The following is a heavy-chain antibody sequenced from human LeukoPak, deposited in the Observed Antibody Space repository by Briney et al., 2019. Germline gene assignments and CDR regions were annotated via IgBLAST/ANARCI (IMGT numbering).Heavy chain of an antibody. J-gene: IGHJ4*02. CDR3: ARGHYYDSSGYYLG. Sequence: GSLRLSCAASGFTFSSYAMHWVRQAPGKGLEWVAVISYDGSNKYYADSVKGRFTISRDNSKNTLYPQMNSLRAEDTAVYYCARGHYYDSSGYYLGWGQGTLVTVSS. CDR1: GFTFSSYA. CDR2: ISYDGSNK. D-gene: IGHD3-22*01. V-gene: IGHV3-30-3*01.